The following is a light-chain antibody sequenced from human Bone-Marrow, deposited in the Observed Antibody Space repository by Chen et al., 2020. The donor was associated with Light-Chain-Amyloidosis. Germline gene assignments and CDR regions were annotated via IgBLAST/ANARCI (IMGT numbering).Light chain of an antibody. CDR2: DAS. CDR1: QSVSSSY. J-gene: IGKJ2*01. V-gene: IGKV3-20*01. Sequence: IVLTQSPGTLSLSPGERATLSCRASQSVSSSYLAWYQQIPGQTPRLLIYDASTRATGIPDRFSGSGSGTDFTRTSSRLEPKDFAVYYCQQYGSSPYTFGQGTKLEIK. CDR3: QQYGSSPYT.